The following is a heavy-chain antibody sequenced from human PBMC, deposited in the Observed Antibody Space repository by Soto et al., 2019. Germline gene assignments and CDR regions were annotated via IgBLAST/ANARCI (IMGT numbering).Heavy chain of an antibody. CDR2: ISAYNGNT. J-gene: IGHJ4*02. D-gene: IGHD6-13*01. Sequence: QVQLVQSGAEVKKPGASVKVSCKASGYTFTSYGISWVRQAPGQGLEWMGWISAYNGNTNYAQKLQGRVTMTTDTSTSTAYLELRSVRSDDTAVYYCARYWCIAAAVCMGNFDYWGQGTLVTVSS. CDR3: ARYWCIAAAVCMGNFDY. V-gene: IGHV1-18*01. CDR1: GYTFTSYG.